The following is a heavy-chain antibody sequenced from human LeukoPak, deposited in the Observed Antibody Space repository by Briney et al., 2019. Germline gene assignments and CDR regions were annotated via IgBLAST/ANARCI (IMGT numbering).Heavy chain of an antibody. CDR1: GGSLSNYY. D-gene: IGHD3-22*01. J-gene: IGHJ4*02. CDR2: IYSSGSA. V-gene: IGHV4-59*01. Sequence: SETLSLTCSVSGGSLSNYYWTWIRRPPGEGLEWIGYIYSSGSADYNPSLKSRVNISIDTSENQFSLKLSSVTAADTAVYYCARESKSYDGSGFYHDYWGQGTLVAVSS. CDR3: ARESKSYDGSGFYHDY.